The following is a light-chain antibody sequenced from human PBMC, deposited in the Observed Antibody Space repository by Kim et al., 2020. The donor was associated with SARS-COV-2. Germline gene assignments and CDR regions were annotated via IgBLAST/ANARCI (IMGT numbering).Light chain of an antibody. Sequence: NFTLTQPHSVSESPGKTVTISCTGSSGSIARNYVQWYQQRPGSAPTTVIYEDNQRPSGVPDRFSGSIDSSSNSASLTISGLKTEDEADYYCQSYDSSNWVFGGGTQLTVL. J-gene: IGLJ3*02. CDR2: EDN. V-gene: IGLV6-57*02. CDR1: SGSIARNY. CDR3: QSYDSSNWV.